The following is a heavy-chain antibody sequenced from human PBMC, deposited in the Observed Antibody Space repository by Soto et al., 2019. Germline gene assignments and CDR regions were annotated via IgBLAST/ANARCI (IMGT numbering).Heavy chain of an antibody. CDR3: ASVPFCNRNCYANSLDY. V-gene: IGHV4-4*02. D-gene: IGHD2-2*01. J-gene: IGHJ4*02. Sequence: SETLSLTCSVSGSSIISSNWWSWVRQPPGKGLEWIGETYHSGSTNYNPSLRSRVTISIDKSKNQFSLNLRSVTAADTAVYYCASVPFCNRNCYANSLDYWDQGTLVTVSS. CDR1: GSSIISSNW. CDR2: TYHSGST.